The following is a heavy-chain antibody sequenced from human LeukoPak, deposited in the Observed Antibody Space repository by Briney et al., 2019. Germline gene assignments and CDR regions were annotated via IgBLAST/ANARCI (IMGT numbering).Heavy chain of an antibody. CDR3: AKDVRVGGGGMDV. CDR2: ISYDGSNK. Sequence: PGRSLRLSCAASGFTFSSYVMHWVRQAPGKGLEWVAVISYDGSNKYYADSVKGRFTISRDNSRNTLSLQMNSLRDEDTAVYYCAKDVRVGGGGMDVWGQGTPVTVSS. CDR1: GFTFSSYV. V-gene: IGHV3-30-3*01. J-gene: IGHJ6*02. D-gene: IGHD1-26*01.